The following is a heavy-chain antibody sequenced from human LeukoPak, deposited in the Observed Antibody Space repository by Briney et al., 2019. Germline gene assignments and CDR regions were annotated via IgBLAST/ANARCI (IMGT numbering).Heavy chain of an antibody. J-gene: IGHJ1*01. CDR3: ARAEGGYSSIRGYFQH. Sequence: PGGSLRLSCAASGFTVSSNYMSWVRQAPGKGLEWVSVIYSRGNIYYADSVKGRFTISRDNSKNTLYLQMNSLRAEDTAVYYCARAEGGYSSIRGYFQHWGQGTLVTVSS. CDR1: GFTVSSNY. CDR2: IYSRGNI. V-gene: IGHV3-66*03. D-gene: IGHD6-13*01.